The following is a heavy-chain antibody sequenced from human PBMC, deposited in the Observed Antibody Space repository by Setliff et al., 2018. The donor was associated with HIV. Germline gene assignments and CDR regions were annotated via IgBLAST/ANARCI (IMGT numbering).Heavy chain of an antibody. CDR2: IYYSGST. Sequence: SETLSLTCTVSGGSTSSYYWSWIRQPPGKGLEWIGYIYYSGSTNYNPSLKSRVTISVDTSKNQFSLKLNSVTAADTAVYYCARSPPTTFWSGYTYYYYMDVWGKGTTVTVSS. CDR3: ARSPPTTFWSGYTYYYYMDV. CDR1: GGSTSSYY. V-gene: IGHV4-59*01. D-gene: IGHD3-3*01. J-gene: IGHJ6*03.